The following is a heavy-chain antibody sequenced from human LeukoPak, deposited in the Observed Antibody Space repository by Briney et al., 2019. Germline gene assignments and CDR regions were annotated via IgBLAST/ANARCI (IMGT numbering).Heavy chain of an antibody. CDR2: ISGSGGST. J-gene: IGHJ4*02. V-gene: IGHV3-23*01. CDR3: AKMSSPLVVAATPDY. D-gene: IGHD2-15*01. CDR1: GFTFSSYA. Sequence: GGSLRLSCAASGFTFSSYAMSWVRQAPGKGMEWVSAISGSGGSTYYADSVKGRFTISRDNSKNTLYLQMNSLRAEDTAVYYCAKMSSPLVVAATPDYWGQGTLVTVSS.